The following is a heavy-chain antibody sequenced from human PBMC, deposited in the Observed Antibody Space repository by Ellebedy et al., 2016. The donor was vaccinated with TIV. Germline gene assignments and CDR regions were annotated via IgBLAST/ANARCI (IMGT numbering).Heavy chain of an antibody. CDR1: GYTFTGYF. CDR3: ARGDGLGIGAGGNQWLDP. J-gene: IGHJ5*02. D-gene: IGHD6-13*01. Sequence: AASVKVSCKASGYTFTGYFMHWARQVPGQGLEWIGWINPSSGGTKYAQKFQGRVTMTRDTSINTAYMELGSLRSDDTAVYYCARGDGLGIGAGGNQWLDPWGQGTLVTVSS. CDR2: INPSSGGT. V-gene: IGHV1-2*02.